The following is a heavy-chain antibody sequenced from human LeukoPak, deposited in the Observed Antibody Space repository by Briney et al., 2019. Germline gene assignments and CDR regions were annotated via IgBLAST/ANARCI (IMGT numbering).Heavy chain of an antibody. CDR2: ISGSGGST. CDR1: GFTFSSYA. D-gene: IGHD6-19*01. V-gene: IGHV3-23*01. J-gene: IGHJ4*02. Sequence: GGPLRLSCAASGFTFSSYAMSWVRQAPGKGLEWVSAISGSGGSTYYADSVKGRFTISRDNSKNTLYLQMNSLRAEDTAVYYCAKDQESAVAGTGIGFDYWGQGTLVTVSS. CDR3: AKDQESAVAGTGIGFDY.